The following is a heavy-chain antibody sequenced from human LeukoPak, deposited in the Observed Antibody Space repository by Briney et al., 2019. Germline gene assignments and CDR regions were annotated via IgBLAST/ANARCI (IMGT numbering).Heavy chain of an antibody. J-gene: IGHJ4*02. Sequence: PSETLSLTCTVSGGSISSYYWSWIRQPPGKRLEWIGYIYYSGSTNYNPSLKSRVTISVDTSKNQFSLKLSSVTAADTAVYYCARHGNWEPFDYWGQGSLVTVSS. D-gene: IGHD1-1*01. CDR3: ARHGNWEPFDY. V-gene: IGHV4-59*08. CDR1: GGSISSYY. CDR2: IYYSGST.